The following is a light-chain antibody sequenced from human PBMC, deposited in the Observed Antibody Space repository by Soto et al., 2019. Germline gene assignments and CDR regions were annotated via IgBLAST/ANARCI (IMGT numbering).Light chain of an antibody. CDR1: SSDVGSYNL. V-gene: IGLV2-23*01. CDR3: CSGAGSSTYG. J-gene: IGLJ1*01. Sequence: QSALTQPASVSGSPGQSITISCTGSSSDVGSYNLVSWYQQYPGKAPKLMIYEGSKRPSGVSNRFSGSKSGNTASLTISGLQGEDEADYYCCSGAGSSTYGFGTGTKLTVL. CDR2: EGS.